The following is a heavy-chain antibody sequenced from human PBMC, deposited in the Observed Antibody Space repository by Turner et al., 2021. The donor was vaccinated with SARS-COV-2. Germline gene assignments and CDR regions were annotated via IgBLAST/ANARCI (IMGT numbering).Heavy chain of an antibody. D-gene: IGHD4-17*01. Sequence: EVQLVESGGGLVQPGGSLRLSCAASGFTFSSYDMHWVRQATGKGLEWVSAIGTDGDTYYPGSVKGRFTISRENAKNSLYLQMNSLRAGDTAVYYCARAGGMTTVLPGYFDLWGRGTLVTVSS. V-gene: IGHV3-13*04. CDR1: GFTFSSYD. CDR2: IGTDGDT. J-gene: IGHJ2*01. CDR3: ARAGGMTTVLPGYFDL.